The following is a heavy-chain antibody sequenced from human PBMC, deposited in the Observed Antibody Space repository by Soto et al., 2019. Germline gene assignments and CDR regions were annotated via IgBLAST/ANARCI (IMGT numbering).Heavy chain of an antibody. CDR3: ARSPRSNMVRGVISWFDP. D-gene: IGHD3-10*01. J-gene: IGHJ5*02. Sequence: ASVKVSCKASGYTFTSYAMHWVRQAPGQRLEWMGWINAGNGNTKYSQKFQGRVTITRDTSASTAYMELSSLRSEDTAVYYCARSPRSNMVRGVISWFDPWGQVHLVTVSS. CDR2: INAGNGNT. V-gene: IGHV1-3*01. CDR1: GYTFTSYA.